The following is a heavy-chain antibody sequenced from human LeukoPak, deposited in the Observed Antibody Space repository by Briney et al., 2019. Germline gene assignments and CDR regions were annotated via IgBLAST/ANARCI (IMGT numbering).Heavy chain of an antibody. Sequence: GSLRLSCAASGFTFSSYAMSWVRQAPGKGLEWVSAISGSGGSTYYADSVKGRFTISRDNSKNTLYLQMNSLRAEDTAVYYCAKSGEQQLVRPKDFDYWGQGTLVTVSS. V-gene: IGHV3-23*01. CDR2: ISGSGGST. CDR1: GFTFSSYA. CDR3: AKSGEQQLVRPKDFDY. D-gene: IGHD6-6*01. J-gene: IGHJ4*02.